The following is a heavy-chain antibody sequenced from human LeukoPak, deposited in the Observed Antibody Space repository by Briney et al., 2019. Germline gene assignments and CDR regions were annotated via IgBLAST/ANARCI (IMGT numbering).Heavy chain of an antibody. CDR1: GGSFSGYY. D-gene: IGHD6-13*01. J-gene: IGHJ5*02. CDR2: INHSGST. CDR3: ARGGSGAAAGANWFDP. Sequence: KTSETLSLTCAVYGGSFSGYYWSWIRQPPGKGLEWIGEINHSGSTNYNPSLKGRVTISVDTSKNQFSLKLSSVTAADTAVYYCARGGSGAAAGANWFDPWGQGTLVTVSS. V-gene: IGHV4-34*01.